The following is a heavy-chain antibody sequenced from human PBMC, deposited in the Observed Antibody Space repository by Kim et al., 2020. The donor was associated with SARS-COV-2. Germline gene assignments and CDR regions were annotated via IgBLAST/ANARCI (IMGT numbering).Heavy chain of an antibody. V-gene: IGHV3-23*01. CDR2: ISNTGGIT. D-gene: IGHD3-10*01. CDR3: AKALTSSMVRGMDV. CDR1: GFTFSNYA. Sequence: GGSLRLSCAASGFTFSNYAMSWVRQAPGQGLEWVSAISNTGGITYYADSLKGRFTISRDNSNLYLQMNSLRAEDTALYYCAKALTSSMVRGMDVWGQGTTVTVSS. J-gene: IGHJ6*02.